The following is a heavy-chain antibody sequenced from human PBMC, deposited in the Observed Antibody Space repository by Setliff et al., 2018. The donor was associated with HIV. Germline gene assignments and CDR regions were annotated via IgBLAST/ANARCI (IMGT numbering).Heavy chain of an antibody. J-gene: IGHJ5*02. CDR1: GYTFTDYY. CDR3: ARVPLGDYLWFDP. V-gene: IGHV1-2*06. D-gene: IGHD4-17*01. Sequence: ASVKVSCKASGYTFTDYYMHWVRQAPGQGLEWMGRINPNSGGTNYAQKFQGRVTMTRDTSISTAYMELSRLRSDDTAVYYCARVPLGDYLWFDPWGQGTLVTVSS. CDR2: INPNSGGT.